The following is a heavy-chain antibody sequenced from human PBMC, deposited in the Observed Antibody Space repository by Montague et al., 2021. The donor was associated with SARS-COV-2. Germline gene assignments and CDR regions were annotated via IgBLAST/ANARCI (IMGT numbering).Heavy chain of an antibody. CDR3: ARVLSHRAIFGVVIINGMDV. Sequence: TLSLTCTVSGGSIGSGGYYWSWIRQHPGKGLEWIGYIYYSGSTYYXPSLKSRVTISVDTSKNQFSLKLSSVTAADTAVYYCARVLSHRAIFGVVIINGMDVWGQGTTVTVSS. J-gene: IGHJ6*02. CDR2: IYYSGST. D-gene: IGHD3-3*01. CDR1: GGSIGSGGYY. V-gene: IGHV4-31*03.